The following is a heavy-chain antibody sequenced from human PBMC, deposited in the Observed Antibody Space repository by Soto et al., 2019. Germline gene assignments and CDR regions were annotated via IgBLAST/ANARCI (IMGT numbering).Heavy chain of an antibody. CDR1: GGSISSGGYY. V-gene: IGHV4-31*03. J-gene: IGHJ6*03. CDR2: IYYSGST. Sequence: SETLSLTCTVSGGSISSGGYYWSWIRQHPGKGLEWIGYIYYSGSTYYNPSLKSRVTISVDTSKNQFSLKLSSVTAADTAVYYCARGLGARSGSYYRAVGYYYYMDVWGKGTTVTVSS. CDR3: ARGLGARSGSYYRAVGYYYYMDV. D-gene: IGHD3-10*01.